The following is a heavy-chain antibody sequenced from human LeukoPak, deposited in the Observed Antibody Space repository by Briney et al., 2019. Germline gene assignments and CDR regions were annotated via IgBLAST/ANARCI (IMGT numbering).Heavy chain of an antibody. Sequence: GGSLRLSCAASGVTFSNAWMSWVRQAPGKGLEWVGRIKSKTDGGTTDYAAPVKGRFTISRDDSKNTLYLQMNSLKTEDTAVYYCTTYPSARWRGDFDYWGQGTLVTVSS. D-gene: IGHD5-24*01. J-gene: IGHJ4*02. CDR3: TTYPSARWRGDFDY. CDR1: GVTFSNAW. V-gene: IGHV3-15*01. CDR2: IKSKTDGGTT.